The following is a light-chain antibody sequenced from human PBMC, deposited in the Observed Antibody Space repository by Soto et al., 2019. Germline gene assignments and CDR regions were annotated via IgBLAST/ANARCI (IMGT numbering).Light chain of an antibody. CDR1: QSVSSY. Sequence: EIVLTQSPATLSLSPGQRATLSCRASQSVSSYLAWYQQKPGQAPRLLIYDASNRATGIPARFSGSGSGTDFPLTISRLEPEDVAVYYCQQRSKWPPLTFGGGTKVEIK. CDR2: DAS. CDR3: QQRSKWPPLT. V-gene: IGKV3-11*01. J-gene: IGKJ4*01.